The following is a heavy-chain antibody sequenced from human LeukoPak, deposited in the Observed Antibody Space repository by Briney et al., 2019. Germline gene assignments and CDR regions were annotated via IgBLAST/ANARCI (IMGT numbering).Heavy chain of an antibody. CDR3: ARLNPGIAAYAFDI. J-gene: IGHJ3*02. CDR2: IYYSGST. Sequence: ASETLSLTCTVSGGSISSYYWSWIRQPPGKGLEWIGYIYYSGSTNYNPSLKSRVTISVDTSKNQFSLKLSSVTAADTAVYYCARLNPGIAAYAFDIWGQGTMVTVSS. V-gene: IGHV4-59*08. CDR1: GGSISSYY. D-gene: IGHD6-13*01.